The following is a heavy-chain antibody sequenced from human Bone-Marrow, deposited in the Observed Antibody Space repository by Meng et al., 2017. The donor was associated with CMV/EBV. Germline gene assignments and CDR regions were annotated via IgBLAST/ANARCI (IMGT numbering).Heavy chain of an antibody. CDR2: IDWDDDK. D-gene: IGHD2/OR15-2a*01. J-gene: IGHJ3*02. V-gene: IGHV2-70*20. Sequence: SGPTLVKPTQTLTLPCTFSGFSPSTSGMCVSWVRQPPGKALEWLALIDWDDDKYYSTSLKIRLTISKDTSKNQVVLTMTNMDPVDTAKYYWARIRLGYFESHRGAFDIWGQGTMVTVSS. CDR3: ARIRLGYFESHRGAFDI. CDR1: GFSPSTSGMC.